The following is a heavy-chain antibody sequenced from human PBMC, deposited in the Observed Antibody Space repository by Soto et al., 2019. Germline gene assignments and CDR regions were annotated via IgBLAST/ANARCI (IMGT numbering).Heavy chain of an antibody. J-gene: IGHJ4*02. CDR2: IIPVYGTA. V-gene: IGHV1-69*06. CDR1: GYPRSGHT. Sequence: SVNVSCKASGYPRSGHTFSWVRQAPGQGLEWMGGIIPVYGTAKYTQKFQGRVTITADKSTNTVFMEFSSLRSDDSAVYYCYRVSLGGDILGHFDLWGQGTLVTVSS. CDR3: YRVSLGGDILGHFDL. D-gene: IGHD3-10*01.